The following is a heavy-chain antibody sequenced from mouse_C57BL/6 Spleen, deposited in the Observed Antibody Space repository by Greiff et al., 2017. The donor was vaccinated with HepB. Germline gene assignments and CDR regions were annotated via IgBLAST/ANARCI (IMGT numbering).Heavy chain of an antibody. CDR1: GYSITSGYD. CDR3: ARDSNYEGYYAMDY. J-gene: IGHJ4*01. D-gene: IGHD2-5*01. CDR2: ISYSGST. V-gene: IGHV3-1*01. Sequence: EVQLQQSGPGMVKPSQSLSLTCTVTGYSITSGYDWHWIRHFPGNKLEWMGYISYSGSTNYNPSLKSRISITHDTSKNHFFLKLNSVTTEDTATYYCARDSNYEGYYAMDYWGQGTSVTVSS.